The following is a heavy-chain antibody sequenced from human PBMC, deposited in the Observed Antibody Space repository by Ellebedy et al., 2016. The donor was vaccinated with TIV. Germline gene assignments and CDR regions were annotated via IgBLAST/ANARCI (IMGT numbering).Heavy chain of an antibody. Sequence: GGSLRLXXAASGFTFSSNWMSWVRQAPGKGLEWVANIKHDGTEKYYGDSVKGRFTISRDNAKNSLYLQMNSLRAEDTAVYFCAGRHFDLWGRGTLVTVSS. CDR3: AGRHFDL. V-gene: IGHV3-7*01. CDR2: IKHDGTEK. J-gene: IGHJ2*01. CDR1: GFTFSSNW.